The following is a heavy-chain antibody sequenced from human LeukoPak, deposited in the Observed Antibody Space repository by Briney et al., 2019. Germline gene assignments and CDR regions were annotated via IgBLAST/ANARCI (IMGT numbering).Heavy chain of an antibody. D-gene: IGHD3-9*01. Sequence: ASVKVSCKASGYSFINYGISWVRQAPGQGLEWMGWISANNGNTKYVQKFQGRVTMTTDTATSTAYMEVRSLTSDDTAVYYCARVDILTGHYFFDNWGQGTLVTVSS. J-gene: IGHJ4*02. CDR3: ARVDILTGHYFFDN. CDR2: ISANNGNT. V-gene: IGHV1-18*01. CDR1: GYSFINYG.